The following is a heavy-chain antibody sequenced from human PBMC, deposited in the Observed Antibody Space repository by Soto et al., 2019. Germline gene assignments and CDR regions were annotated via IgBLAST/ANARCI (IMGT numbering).Heavy chain of an antibody. J-gene: IGHJ6*02. CDR1: GGTFSSYA. CDR2: IIPIFGTA. V-gene: IGHV1-69*13. CDR3: ARPLRFLEWLLYLDV. Sequence: SVKVSCKASGGTFSSYAISWVRQAPGQGLEWMGGIIPIFGTANYAQKFQGRVTITADESTSTAYMELSSLRSEDTAVYYCARPLRFLEWLLYLDVWGQGTTVTVSS. D-gene: IGHD3-3*01.